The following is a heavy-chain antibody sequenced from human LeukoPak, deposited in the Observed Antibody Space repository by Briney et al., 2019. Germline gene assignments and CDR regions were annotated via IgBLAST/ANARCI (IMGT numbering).Heavy chain of an antibody. CDR3: ARGLGPYYGSGSYKNYYYYMDV. D-gene: IGHD3-10*01. CDR2: INPNSGGT. V-gene: IGHV1-2*02. CDR1: GYTFTGYY. Sequence: GASVKVSCKASGYTFTGYYIHWVRQAPGQGLEWMGWINPNSGGTNYAQKFQGRVTMTRDTSISTAYMELSRLRSDDTAVYYCARGLGPYYGSGSYKNYYYYMDVWGKGTTVTVSS. J-gene: IGHJ6*03.